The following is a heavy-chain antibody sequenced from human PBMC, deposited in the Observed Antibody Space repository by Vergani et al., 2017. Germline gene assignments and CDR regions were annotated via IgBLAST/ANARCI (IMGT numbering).Heavy chain of an antibody. V-gene: IGHV5-51*01. CDR1: GYSFTSYW. J-gene: IGHJ4*02. CDR2: IYPGDSDT. D-gene: IGHD6-19*01. Sequence: EVQLVQSGAEVKKPGESLKISCKGSGYSFTSYWIGWVRQMPGKGLEWMGIIYPGDSDTRYSPSFQGQVTISADKSISTAYLQWSSLKASDTAMYYCARNPYSRYSSGWYGGAVDYWGQGTLVTVSS. CDR3: ARNPYSRYSSGWYGGAVDY.